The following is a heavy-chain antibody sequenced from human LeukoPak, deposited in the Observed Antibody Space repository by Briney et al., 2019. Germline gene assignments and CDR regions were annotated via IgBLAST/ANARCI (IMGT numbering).Heavy chain of an antibody. D-gene: IGHD3-22*01. CDR1: GFTFDDYA. V-gene: IGHV3-9*01. CDR2: ISWNSGSI. J-gene: IGHJ6*03. CDR3: AKDVRSYYDSSGTSYMDV. Sequence: GGSLRLSCAASGFTFDDYAMHWVRQAPGKGLEWVSGISWNSGSIGYADSVKGRFTISRDNAKNSLYLQMNSLRAEDTALYYCAKDVRSYYDSSGTSYMDVWGKGTTVIVSS.